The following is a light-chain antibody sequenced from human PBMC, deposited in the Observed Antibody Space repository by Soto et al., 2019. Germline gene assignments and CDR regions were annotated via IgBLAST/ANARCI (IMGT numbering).Light chain of an antibody. CDR3: QQYVSSSYT. Sequence: EIVLTQSPGTLSLSPGERATLSCRASQSISSSYLAWYQQKPGQAPRLLIYAASSRATGIPDRFSGSGSGTDFTLTISRLEPEDFAVYYCQQYVSSSYTFGQGTQFEIK. V-gene: IGKV3-20*01. J-gene: IGKJ2*01. CDR1: QSISSSY. CDR2: AAS.